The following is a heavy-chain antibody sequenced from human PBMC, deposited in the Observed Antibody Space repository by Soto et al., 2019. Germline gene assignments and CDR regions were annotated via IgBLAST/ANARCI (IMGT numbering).Heavy chain of an antibody. CDR3: AREGYYDGVWGKVSRYGMDV. J-gene: IGHJ6*02. D-gene: IGHD3-16*01. Sequence: QAQLMQSAAEVKNPGASVRVSCKASAYTFIRYGIAWVRQAPGQGLEWMGWISGYNDNTTYAQKFQGRVTMTADTSTRTVYLNLRNLKSDDTAVYYCAREGYYDGVWGKVSRYGMDVWGQGTTVTVS. CDR2: ISGYNDNT. CDR1: AYTFIRYG. V-gene: IGHV1-18*01.